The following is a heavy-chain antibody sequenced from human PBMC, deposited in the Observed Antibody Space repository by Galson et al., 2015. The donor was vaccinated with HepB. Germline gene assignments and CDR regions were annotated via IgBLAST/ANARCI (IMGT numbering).Heavy chain of an antibody. Sequence: SLRLSCAASGFRFNTYDMSWVRQAPGKGLEWVSGITNSGGRRYYEDTGKGRFTISRDSSKNTVFLQMSSLRAEDTAIYYCAKGAYMSSYSLYGMDAWGQGTTVIVSS. CDR3: AKGAYMSSYSLYGMDA. V-gene: IGHV3-23*01. J-gene: IGHJ6*02. D-gene: IGHD6-6*01. CDR2: ITNSGGRR. CDR1: GFRFNTYD.